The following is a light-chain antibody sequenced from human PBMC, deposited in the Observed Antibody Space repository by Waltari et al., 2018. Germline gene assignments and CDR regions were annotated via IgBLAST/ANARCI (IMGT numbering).Light chain of an antibody. J-gene: IGKJ2*02. CDR3: QQYGASPGT. CDR1: QFINNNY. V-gene: IGKV3-20*01. Sequence: IVLTHSPSTLSLSPVDSATLSCRASQFINNNYLAWFQQTPGQARRLLIYGPSKRAAGIPERCGGGGSGTDFSLAISRLEHEVFAVYYCQQYGASPGTFGQGTKVEIK. CDR2: GPS.